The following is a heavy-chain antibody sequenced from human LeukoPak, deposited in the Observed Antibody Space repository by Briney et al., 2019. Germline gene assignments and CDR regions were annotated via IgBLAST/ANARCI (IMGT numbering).Heavy chain of an antibody. CDR2: ISAYIGNT. V-gene: IGHV1-18*01. CDR1: GYTFTSYG. CDR3: ARDFRVIAAAGRCAFDI. Sequence: ASVKISCKASGYTFTSYGISWVRQAPGQGLEWMGWISAYIGNTNYAQKLQGRVTMTTDTSTSTAYMELRSLRSDDTAVYYCARDFRVIAAAGRCAFDIWGQGTMVTVSS. D-gene: IGHD6-13*01. J-gene: IGHJ3*02.